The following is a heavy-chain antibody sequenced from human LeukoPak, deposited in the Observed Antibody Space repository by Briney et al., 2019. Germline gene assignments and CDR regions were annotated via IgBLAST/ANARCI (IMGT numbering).Heavy chain of an antibody. D-gene: IGHD3-9*01. Sequence: GRSLRLSCAASGFTFDDYAMHWVRQAPGKGLEWVSGISWNSGSIGYADSVKGRFTISRDNAKSSLYLQMNSLRAEDTALYYCAKGDWDDFDYWGQGTLVTVSS. CDR1: GFTFDDYA. CDR2: ISWNSGSI. J-gene: IGHJ4*02. CDR3: AKGDWDDFDY. V-gene: IGHV3-9*01.